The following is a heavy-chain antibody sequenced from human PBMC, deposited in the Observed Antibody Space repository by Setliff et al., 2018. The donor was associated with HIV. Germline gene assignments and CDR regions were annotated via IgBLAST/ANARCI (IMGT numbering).Heavy chain of an antibody. V-gene: IGHV4-38-2*02. J-gene: IGHJ3*02. Sequence: KPSETLSLTCTVSGYSSAGNLAWAWNRQHPKKGLEWIGSIWHAGNTLYNPSLKSRVSISLDTSMEEFGLQLSSVTAADTAVYYCARAVNLTFDIWSLGTMVTVSS. CDR3: ARAVNLTFDI. CDR2: IWHAGNT. CDR1: GYSSAGNLA.